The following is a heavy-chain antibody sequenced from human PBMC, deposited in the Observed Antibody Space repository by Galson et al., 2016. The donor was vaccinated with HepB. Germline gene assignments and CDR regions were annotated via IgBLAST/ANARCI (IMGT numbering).Heavy chain of an antibody. V-gene: IGHV3-72*01. CDR1: GFIFSDHY. CDR2: SRNKADNYTT. J-gene: IGHJ4*02. D-gene: IGHD3-10*01. Sequence: SLRLSCAVSGFIFSDHYMDWVRQAPGKGLEWVGRSRNKADNYTTEYAASVEGRFTLSSDHAAQSFYIQMNSLKTDATAAYSCVRGGFDWGQGTLVTVSS. CDR3: VRGGFD.